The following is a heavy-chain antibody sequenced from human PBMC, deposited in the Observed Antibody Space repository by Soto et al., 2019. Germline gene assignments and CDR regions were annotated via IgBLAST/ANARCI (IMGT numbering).Heavy chain of an antibody. V-gene: IGHV3-30*18. CDR2: ISYDGSNK. D-gene: IGHD6-6*01. CDR1: GFTFSSYG. Sequence: PGGSLRLSCAASGFTFSSYGMHWVRQAPGKGLEWVAVISYDGSNKYYADSVKGRFTISRDNSKNTLYLQMNSLRAEDTAVYYCAKEYSSSSSAFWGQGTLVTVSS. J-gene: IGHJ4*02. CDR3: AKEYSSSSSAF.